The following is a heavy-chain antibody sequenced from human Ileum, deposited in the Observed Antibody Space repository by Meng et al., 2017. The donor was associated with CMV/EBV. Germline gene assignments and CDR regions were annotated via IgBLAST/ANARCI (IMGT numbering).Heavy chain of an antibody. V-gene: IGHV4-4*07. CDR3: ARADDSSGYCLDY. D-gene: IGHD3-22*01. CDR1: GGPISSYY. Sequence: QGSGPGLGKPSETLSLTCTVSGGPISSYYWRWIRQPDGKGLEWIGRIYTSGSTNYNPSLKSRVTMSVDTSKNQFSLKLSSVTAADTAVYYCARADDSSGYCLDYWGQGTLVTVSS. CDR2: IYTSGST. J-gene: IGHJ4*02.